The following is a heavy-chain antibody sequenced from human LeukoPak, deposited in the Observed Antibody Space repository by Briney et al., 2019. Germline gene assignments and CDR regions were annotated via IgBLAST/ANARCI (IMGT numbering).Heavy chain of an antibody. CDR1: GGSISTSSYY. V-gene: IGHV4-61*02. D-gene: IGHD3-10*01. CDR2: IYTSGST. Sequence: SETLSLTCTVSGGSISTSSYYWSWIRQPAGKGLEWIGRIYTSGSTNYNPSLKSRVTMSVDTSKDQFSLKLSSVTAADTAVYYCARAGLLWFGESIPAFDYWGKGTLVTVSS. J-gene: IGHJ4*02. CDR3: ARAGLLWFGESIPAFDY.